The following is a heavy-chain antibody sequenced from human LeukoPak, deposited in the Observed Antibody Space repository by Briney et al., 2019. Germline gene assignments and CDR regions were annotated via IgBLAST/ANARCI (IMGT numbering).Heavy chain of an antibody. CDR1: GYTFTSYD. Sequence: ASVKVSCKASGYTFTSYDINWVRQATGQGLEWMGWMNPNSGNTGYAQKFQGRVTMTRNTSISTAYMELSSLRSEDTAVYYCARGRRKTGAKQNWFDPWGQGTLVTVSS. D-gene: IGHD1/OR15-1a*01. J-gene: IGHJ5*02. V-gene: IGHV1-8*01. CDR2: MNPNSGNT. CDR3: ARGRRKTGAKQNWFDP.